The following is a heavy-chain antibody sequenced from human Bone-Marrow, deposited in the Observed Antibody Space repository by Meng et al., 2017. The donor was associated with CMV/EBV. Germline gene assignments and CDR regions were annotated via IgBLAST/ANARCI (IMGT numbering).Heavy chain of an antibody. D-gene: IGHD2-2*01. CDR2: ISAYNGNT. V-gene: IGHV1-18*01. Sequence: QVQLVQSGARVKKPGASVKVSCKASGYTFTSYGISWVRQAPGQGLEWMGWISAYNGNTNYAQKLQGRVTMTTDTSTSTAYMELRSLRSDDTAVYYCARDLFVIVVVPAAPFDYWGQGTLVTVSS. J-gene: IGHJ4*02. CDR3: ARDLFVIVVVPAAPFDY. CDR1: GYTFTSYG.